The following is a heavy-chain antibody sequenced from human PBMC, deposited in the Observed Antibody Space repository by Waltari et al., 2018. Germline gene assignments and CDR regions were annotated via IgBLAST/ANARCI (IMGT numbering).Heavy chain of an antibody. CDR3: ARRNKRWDTAMVWWSANAFDI. CDR1: GGSISSSSYY. V-gene: IGHV4-39*01. D-gene: IGHD5-18*01. CDR2: IYYSGST. Sequence: QLQLQESGPGLVKPSETLSLTCTVSGGSISSSSYYWGWIRQPPGKGLEWIGSIYYSGSTYYNPSLKSRVTISVDTSKNQFSLKLSSVTAADTAVYYCARRNKRWDTAMVWWSANAFDIWGQGTMVTVSS. J-gene: IGHJ3*02.